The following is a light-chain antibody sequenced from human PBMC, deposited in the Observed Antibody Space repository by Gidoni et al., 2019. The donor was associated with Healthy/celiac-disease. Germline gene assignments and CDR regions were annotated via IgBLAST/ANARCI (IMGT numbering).Light chain of an antibody. V-gene: IGKV1-33*01. CDR2: DAS. CDR1: QDISNY. J-gene: IGKJ2*01. CDR3: PPYDHLPLT. Sequence: DIQMTQSPSSLSASVGDRVTITCQASQDISNYLNWYQQKPGKAPKLLIYDASNLETGVPSRFSVSGSGTDFTFTISSLQPEAIATSYCPPYDHLPLTFGQGTKLEIK.